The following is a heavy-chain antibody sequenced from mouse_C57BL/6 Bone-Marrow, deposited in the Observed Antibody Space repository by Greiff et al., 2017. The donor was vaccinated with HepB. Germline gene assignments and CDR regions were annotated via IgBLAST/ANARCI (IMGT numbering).Heavy chain of an antibody. D-gene: IGHD2-3*01. CDR3: ARGDLIYDGYYVGAMDY. CDR1: GYTFTDYN. Sequence: EVQLQQSGPELVKPGASVKIPCKASGYTFTDYNMDWVKQSHGKSLEWIGDINPNNGGTIYNQKFKGKATLTVDKSSSTAYMELRSLTSEDTAVYYCARGDLIYDGYYVGAMDYWGQGTSVTVSS. V-gene: IGHV1-18*01. CDR2: INPNNGGT. J-gene: IGHJ4*01.